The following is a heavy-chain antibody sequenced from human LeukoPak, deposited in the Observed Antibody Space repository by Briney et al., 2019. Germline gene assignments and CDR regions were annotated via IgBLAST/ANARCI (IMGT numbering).Heavy chain of an antibody. CDR1: GGSFSGYY. CDR3: ARGPSYGGNSGVKYYFDY. CDR2: INHSGST. V-gene: IGHV4-34*01. J-gene: IGHJ4*02. D-gene: IGHD4-23*01. Sequence: PSETLSLTCAVYGGSFSGYYWSWIRQPPGKGLEWIGEINHSGSTNYNPSLKSRVTISVDTSKNQFSLKLGSVTAADTAVYYCARGPSYGGNSGVKYYFDYWGQGTLVTVSS.